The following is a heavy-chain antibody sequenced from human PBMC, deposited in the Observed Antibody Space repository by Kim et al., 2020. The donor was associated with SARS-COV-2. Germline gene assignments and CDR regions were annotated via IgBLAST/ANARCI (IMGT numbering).Heavy chain of an antibody. D-gene: IGHD2-2*02. CDR2: ISYDGSNK. V-gene: IGHV3-30*18. J-gene: IGHJ4*01. CDR1: GFTFSSYG. CDR3: AKHAPRYGSITSCYTFD. Sequence: GGSLRLSCAASGFTFSSYGMHWVRQAPGKGLEWVAVISYDGSNKYYADSVKGRFTISRDNSKNTLYLQMNSLRAEDTAVYYCAKHAPRYGSITSCYTFD.